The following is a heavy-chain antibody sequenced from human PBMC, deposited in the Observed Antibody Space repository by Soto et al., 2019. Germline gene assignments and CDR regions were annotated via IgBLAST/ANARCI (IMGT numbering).Heavy chain of an antibody. CDR3: ATLKISRLSIAARGWFDS. V-gene: IGHV4-28*01. CDR1: GYSISSSNW. CDR2: IYYSGST. Sequence: SETLSLTCAVSGYSISSSNWWGWIRQPPGKGLEWIGYIYYSGSTYYNPSLKSRVTMSVDTSKNQFSLKLSSVTAVDTAVYYCATLKISRLSIAARGWFDSWCEGILVTFSS. D-gene: IGHD6-6*01. J-gene: IGHJ5*01.